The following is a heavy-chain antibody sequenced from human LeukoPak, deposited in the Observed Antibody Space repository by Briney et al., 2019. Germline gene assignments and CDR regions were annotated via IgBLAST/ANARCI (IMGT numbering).Heavy chain of an antibody. V-gene: IGHV3-7*01. CDR2: IKTDGSQI. D-gene: IGHD6-19*01. CDR3: AKDRGAVAGIGALVY. Sequence: PGGSLRLSYVASGFTFSSYWMTWVRQAPGKGLEWVANIKTDGSQIYYVDSVKGRFTISRDNAKNSLYLQMNSLRAEDTAVYYCAKDRGAVAGIGALVYWGQGTLVTVSS. J-gene: IGHJ4*02. CDR1: GFTFSSYW.